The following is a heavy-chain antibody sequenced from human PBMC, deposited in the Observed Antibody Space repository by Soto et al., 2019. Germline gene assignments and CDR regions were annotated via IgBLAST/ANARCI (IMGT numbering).Heavy chain of an antibody. D-gene: IGHD3-10*01. V-gene: IGHV3-74*01. J-gene: IGHJ5*02. CDR3: ARESAYGEITMVRGVMIPINWFDP. CDR1: GFTFSSYW. Sequence: GGSLRLSCAASGFTFSSYWMHWVRQAPGKGLVWVSRINSDGSSTSYADSVKGRFTISRDNAKNTLYLQMNSLRAEDTAVYYCARESAYGEITMVRGVMIPINWFDPWGQGTLVTVSS. CDR2: INSDGSST.